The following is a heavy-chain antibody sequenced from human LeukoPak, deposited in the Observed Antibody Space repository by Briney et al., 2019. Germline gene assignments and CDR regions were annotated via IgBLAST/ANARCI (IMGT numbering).Heavy chain of an antibody. J-gene: IGHJ3*02. Sequence: GGSLRLSCAASGFTFSSYGMHWVRQAPGKGLEWVAVIWYDGSNKYYADSVKGRFTISRDNSKNTLYLQMNSLRAEDTAVYYCARDRSFRHSSNDAFDIWGQGTMVTVSS. CDR2: IWYDGSNK. CDR1: GFTFSSYG. CDR3: ARDRSFRHSSNDAFDI. D-gene: IGHD6-13*01. V-gene: IGHV3-33*01.